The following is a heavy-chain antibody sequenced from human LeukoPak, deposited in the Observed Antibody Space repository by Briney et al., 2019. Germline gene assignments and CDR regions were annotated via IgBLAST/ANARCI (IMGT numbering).Heavy chain of an antibody. V-gene: IGHV4-38-2*02. Sequence: PSETLSLTCTVSGYSISSGYYWGWIRQPPGKGLEWIGSIYHSGSTYYNPSLKSRVTISVDTSKNQFSLKLSSVTAADTAVYYCAGFVFRGLISPFDIWGQGTVVTVSS. J-gene: IGHJ3*02. D-gene: IGHD3-16*01. CDR1: GYSISSGYY. CDR2: IYHSGST. CDR3: AGFVFRGLISPFDI.